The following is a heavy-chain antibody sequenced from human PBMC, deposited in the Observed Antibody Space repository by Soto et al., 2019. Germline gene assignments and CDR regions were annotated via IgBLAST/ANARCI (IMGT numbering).Heavy chain of an antibody. V-gene: IGHV1-69*13. CDR2: IIPIFGTA. Sequence: ASVKVSCKASGGTFSSYAISWVRQAPGQGLEWMGGIIPIFGTANYAQKFQGRVTITADESTSTAYMELSSLRSEDTAVYYCVCSSSSLEVPHFDYWGQGTLVTVSS. D-gene: IGHD6-6*01. CDR3: VCSSSSLEVPHFDY. J-gene: IGHJ4*02. CDR1: GGTFSSYA.